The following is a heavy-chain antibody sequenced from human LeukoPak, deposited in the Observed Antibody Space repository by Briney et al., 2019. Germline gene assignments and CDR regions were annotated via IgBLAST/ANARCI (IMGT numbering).Heavy chain of an antibody. CDR2: ISSSSSYI. CDR1: GVTFSSYS. CDR3: ARVSSSSPEGYYFDY. J-gene: IGHJ4*02. V-gene: IGHV3-21*01. D-gene: IGHD6-6*01. Sequence: GGSLRHSCAASGVTFSSYSKNWVRQAPGKGLEWVSSISSSSSYIYYADSVKGRFTISRDNAKNSLYLQMNSLRAEDTAVYYCARVSSSSPEGYYFDYWGQGTLVTVSS.